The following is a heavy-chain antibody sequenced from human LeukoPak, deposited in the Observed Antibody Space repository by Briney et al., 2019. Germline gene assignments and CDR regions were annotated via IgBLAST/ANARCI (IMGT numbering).Heavy chain of an antibody. J-gene: IGHJ4*02. D-gene: IGHD1-26*01. CDR1: GDSISPYY. Sequence: SETLSLNCTVSGDSISPYYWSWIRQPPGGGLEWIGYVFYTGSTNYNPSLKSRVTISVDTSRNQFSLKLTSVTAAVTAVYYCARTRSGYSTLGYWGQGTLVTVSS. CDR2: VFYTGST. V-gene: IGHV4-59*01. CDR3: ARTRSGYSTLGY.